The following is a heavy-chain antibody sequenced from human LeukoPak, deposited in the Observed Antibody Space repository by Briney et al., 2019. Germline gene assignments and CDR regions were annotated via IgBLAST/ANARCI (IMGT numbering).Heavy chain of an antibody. CDR2: IIPIFGTA. CDR3: ARVDCSSTSCYDYYYYGMDV. CDR1: GGTFSSYA. D-gene: IGHD2-2*01. J-gene: IGHJ6*04. Sequence: SVKVSCKASGGTFSSYAISWVRQAPGQGLEWMGGIIPIFGTANYAQKFQGRVTITADESTSTAYMELSSLRSEDTAVYYCARVDCSSTSCYDYYYYGMDVWGKGTTVTASS. V-gene: IGHV1-69*13.